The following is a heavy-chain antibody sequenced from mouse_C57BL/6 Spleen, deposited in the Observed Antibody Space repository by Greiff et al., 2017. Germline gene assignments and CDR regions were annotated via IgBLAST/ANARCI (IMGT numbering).Heavy chain of an antibody. CDR3: AREGTARYAMDD. Sequence: QVQLQQPGAELVRPGSSVKLSCKASGYTFTSYWMHWVKQRPIQGLEWIGNIDPSDSETHYNPKFKDKATLTVDKSSSTAYRQLSSRTSEDSADYYCAREGTARYAMDDWGQGTSVTVSS. CDR1: GYTFTSYW. J-gene: IGHJ4*01. CDR2: IDPSDSET. D-gene: IGHD3-2*01. V-gene: IGHV1-52*01.